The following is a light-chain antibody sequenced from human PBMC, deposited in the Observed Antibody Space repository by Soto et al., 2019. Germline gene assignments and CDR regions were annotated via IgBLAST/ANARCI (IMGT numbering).Light chain of an antibody. CDR1: QDISNY. CDR2: GAS. V-gene: IGKV1-27*01. Sequence: DIQMTQSPPSLSASVGDRVFITCRASQDISNYLAWYQQKPGEVPNLLIYGASTLQSGVPSRFSGSGSGADFTLTITGLQPEDVATSYCQKYNTAPQMFGQGTKVELK. J-gene: IGKJ1*01. CDR3: QKYNTAPQM.